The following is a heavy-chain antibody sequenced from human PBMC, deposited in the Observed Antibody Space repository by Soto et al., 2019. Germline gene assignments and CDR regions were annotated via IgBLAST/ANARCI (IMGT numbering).Heavy chain of an antibody. Sequence: QVQLVQSGAEVKKPGSSVKVSCKSSGGTFSSYAISWVRQAPGQGLEWMGGIIPISETTNYAQKVQGRVTITADESKSTAYMELSSLRSEDTAVYYCARSQGSSTSLEIYYYYYYGMDVWGQGTTVTGSS. CDR1: GGTFSSYA. CDR3: ARSQGSSTSLEIYYYYYYGMDV. J-gene: IGHJ6*02. CDR2: IIPISETT. D-gene: IGHD2-2*01. V-gene: IGHV1-69*01.